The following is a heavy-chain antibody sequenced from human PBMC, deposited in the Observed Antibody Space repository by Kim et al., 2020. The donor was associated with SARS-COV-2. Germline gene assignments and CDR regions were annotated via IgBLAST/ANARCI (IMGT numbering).Heavy chain of an antibody. V-gene: IGHV5-51*01. CDR3: ARRGSGSYRYFDL. D-gene: IGHD3-10*01. Sequence: YSPSFPGQAPISADNSISTAYLQWSSLKASDTAMYYCARRGSGSYRYFDLWGRGTLVTVSS. J-gene: IGHJ2*01.